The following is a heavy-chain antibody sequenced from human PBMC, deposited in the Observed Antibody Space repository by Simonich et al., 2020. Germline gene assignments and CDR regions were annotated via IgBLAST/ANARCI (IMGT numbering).Heavy chain of an antibody. CDR2: SSAYHGNT. J-gene: IGHJ3*02. CDR3: ARSTTGTTAFDI. D-gene: IGHD1-1*01. Sequence: QVQLVQSGAEVKKPGASVKVSCKASGYTFTSYGISWVRKAPGQGLEWMGWSSAYHGNTNYAQELQGRVTMTTDTSTSTAYMELRSLRSDDTAVYYCARSTTGTTAFDIWGQGTMVTVSS. V-gene: IGHV1-18*01. CDR1: GYTFTSYG.